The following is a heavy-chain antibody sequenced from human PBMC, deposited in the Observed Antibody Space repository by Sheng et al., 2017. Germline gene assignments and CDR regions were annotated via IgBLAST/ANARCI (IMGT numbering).Heavy chain of an antibody. CDR3: ARRELEYYDILTGYSHDAFDI. CDR2: IRYDGSNK. CDR1: GFTFSSYG. Sequence: QVQLVESGGGVVQPGGSLRLSCAASGFTFSSYGMHWVRQAPGKGLEWVAFIRYDGSNKYYADSVKGRFTISRDNSKNTLYLQMNSLRAEDTAVYYCARRELEYYDILTGYSHDAFDIWGQGTMVTVSS. J-gene: IGHJ3*02. D-gene: IGHD3-9*01. V-gene: IGHV3-30*02.